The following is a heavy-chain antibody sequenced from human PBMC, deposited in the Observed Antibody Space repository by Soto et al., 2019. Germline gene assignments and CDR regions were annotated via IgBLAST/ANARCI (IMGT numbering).Heavy chain of an antibody. CDR2: IIPIVGTA. V-gene: IGHV1-69*05. Sequence: QVQLVQSGAEVKKPGSSVKVSCKASGGTFSSYAISWVRQAPGQGLEWMGGIIPIVGTANYAQKFQGRVTSNTDQYTSGPYMELSSQRSEDTAVYYGGRPKDYGGPRSACEIWGQGTMVTVSS. D-gene: IGHD4-17*01. J-gene: IGHJ3*02. CDR3: GRPKDYGGPRSACEI. CDR1: GGTFSSYA.